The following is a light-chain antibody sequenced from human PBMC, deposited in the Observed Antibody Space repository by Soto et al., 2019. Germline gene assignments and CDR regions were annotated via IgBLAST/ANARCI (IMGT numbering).Light chain of an antibody. CDR2: EVS. Sequence: QSALTQPASVSGSPGRPITISCTGTSSDIGGYSYVSWYQQHPGKAPKLMIYEVSNRPSGVSNRFSGSKSGNTASLTISGLQAEDEADYYCSSYTSSSTRVFGTGTKLTVL. V-gene: IGLV2-14*01. J-gene: IGLJ1*01. CDR3: SSYTSSSTRV. CDR1: SSDIGGYSY.